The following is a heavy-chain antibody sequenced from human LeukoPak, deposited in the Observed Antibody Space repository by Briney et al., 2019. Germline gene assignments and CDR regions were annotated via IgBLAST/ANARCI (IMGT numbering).Heavy chain of an antibody. V-gene: IGHV1-2*04. Sequence: ASVKVSCKASGYTFTGYYMHWVRQAPGQGLEWMGWINPNSGGTNYAQKFQGWVTMTRDTSFSTAYMELSRLRSDDTAVYYCAREEDAFDIWGQGTMVTVSS. CDR3: AREEDAFDI. CDR1: GYTFTGYY. J-gene: IGHJ3*02. CDR2: INPNSGGT.